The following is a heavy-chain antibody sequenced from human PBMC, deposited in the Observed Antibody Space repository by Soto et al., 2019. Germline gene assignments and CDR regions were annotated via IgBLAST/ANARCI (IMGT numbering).Heavy chain of an antibody. CDR1: GYSMSSGYS. J-gene: IGHJ4*02. V-gene: IGHV4-38-2*01. CDR2: IYHSGST. Sequence: PSESLSLTGAVSGYSMSSGYSWGWIRQPPGKRLEWIGSIYHSGSTYYNPSLKSRVTISVDTSKSQFSLKLSSVTAADTAVYYCARVSGTFDYWGQGTLVTVSS. D-gene: IGHD1-26*01. CDR3: ARVSGTFDY.